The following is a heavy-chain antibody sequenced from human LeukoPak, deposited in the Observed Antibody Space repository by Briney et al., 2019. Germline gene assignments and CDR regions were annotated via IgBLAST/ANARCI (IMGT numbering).Heavy chain of an antibody. Sequence: AGGSLRLSCAASGFTFSSYWMSWVRQAPGKGLEWVANIKQDGSEKYYVDSVKGRFTISRDNAKNSLYLQMNSLSAEDTAVYYCAREGERYCSSTSCQRVLAYWGQGTLVTVSS. CDR2: IKQDGSEK. J-gene: IGHJ4*02. CDR3: AREGERYCSSTSCQRVLAY. V-gene: IGHV3-7*01. CDR1: GFTFSSYW. D-gene: IGHD2-2*01.